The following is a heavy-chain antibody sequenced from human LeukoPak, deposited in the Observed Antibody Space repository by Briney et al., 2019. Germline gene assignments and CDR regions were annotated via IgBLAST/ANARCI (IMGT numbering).Heavy chain of an antibody. D-gene: IGHD2-2*01. Sequence: ASVKVSCKASGYTFTGYYMRWVRQAPGQGLEWMGWINPNSGGTNYAQKFQGRVTMTRDTSISTAYMELSRLRSDDTAVYYCARARGYCSSTSCYVALYFDYWGQGTLVTVSS. V-gene: IGHV1-2*02. J-gene: IGHJ4*02. CDR2: INPNSGGT. CDR3: ARARGYCSSTSCYVALYFDY. CDR1: GYTFTGYY.